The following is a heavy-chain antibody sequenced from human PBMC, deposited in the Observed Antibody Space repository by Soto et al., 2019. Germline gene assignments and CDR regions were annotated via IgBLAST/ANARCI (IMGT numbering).Heavy chain of an antibody. D-gene: IGHD3-16*01. V-gene: IGHV2-5*02. J-gene: IGHJ5*02. CDR2: IYWDDDK. CDR1: GFSLTTRGVG. CDR3: ARIPNYYQYDWFDP. Sequence: QITLKESGPTLVKPTQTLTLTCTFSGFSLTTRGVGVGWIRQPPGKALECLALIYWDDDKRYSPSLQSRLSITKDTSKNQVVLTMTNVDPVDTATYYCARIPNYYQYDWFDPWGQGTLVPVSS.